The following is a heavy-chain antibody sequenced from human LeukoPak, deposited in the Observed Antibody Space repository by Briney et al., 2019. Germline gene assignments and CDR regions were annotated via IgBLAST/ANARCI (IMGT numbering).Heavy chain of an antibody. CDR1: GFTFSTYE. CDR3: AATYYYDGSGGY. V-gene: IGHV3-48*03. D-gene: IGHD3-22*01. J-gene: IGHJ4*02. Sequence: GGSLRLSCAASGFTFSTYEMNWVRQAPGKGLEWVSYISSTGSNIYYADSVKGRFAISRDNAKNSLYLLMNSLRTEDTAVYYCAATYYYDGSGGYWGQGTLVTVSS. CDR2: ISSTGSNI.